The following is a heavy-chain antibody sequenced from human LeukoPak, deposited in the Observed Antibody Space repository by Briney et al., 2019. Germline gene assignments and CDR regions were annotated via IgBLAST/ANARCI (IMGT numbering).Heavy chain of an antibody. J-gene: IGHJ5*02. V-gene: IGHV4-30-4*08. D-gene: IGHD6-13*01. CDR1: GGSLSGGDYY. CDR3: ARDRNGQQLDSNWFDP. CDR2: IYYSGST. Sequence: SQTLSLTCTVSGGSLSGGDYYWRWIRQPPGKGLEWMGYIYYSGSTYYNPSLKSRVTISVDTSKNQFSLKLSSVSAADTAVYYCARDRNGQQLDSNWFDPWGQGTLVTVSS.